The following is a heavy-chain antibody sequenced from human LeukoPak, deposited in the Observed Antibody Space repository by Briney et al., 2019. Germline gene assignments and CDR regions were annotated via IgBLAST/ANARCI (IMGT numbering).Heavy chain of an antibody. CDR3: ARSSSSGWYYFDY. J-gene: IGHJ4*02. Sequence: GGSLRLSCAASGFTFSSYSMNWVRQAPGKGLEWVSSISSSSSYIYYADSVKGRSTISRDNAKNSLYLQMNSLRAEDTAVYYCARSSSSGWYYFDYWGQGTLVTVSS. V-gene: IGHV3-21*01. CDR2: ISSSSSYI. D-gene: IGHD6-19*01. CDR1: GFTFSSYS.